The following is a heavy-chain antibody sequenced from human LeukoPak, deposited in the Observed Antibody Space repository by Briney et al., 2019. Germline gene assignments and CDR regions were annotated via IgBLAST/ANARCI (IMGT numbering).Heavy chain of an antibody. Sequence: GGSLRLSCAASGFTFSSYAMSWVRQAPGKGLEWVSAISGSGGSTYYADSAKGRFTISRDNSKNTLYLQMNSLRAEDTAVYYCAKVRYYYDSSGYSRGGYFDYWGQGTLVTVSS. CDR2: ISGSGGST. D-gene: IGHD3-22*01. J-gene: IGHJ4*02. V-gene: IGHV3-23*01. CDR3: AKVRYYYDSSGYSRGGYFDY. CDR1: GFTFSSYA.